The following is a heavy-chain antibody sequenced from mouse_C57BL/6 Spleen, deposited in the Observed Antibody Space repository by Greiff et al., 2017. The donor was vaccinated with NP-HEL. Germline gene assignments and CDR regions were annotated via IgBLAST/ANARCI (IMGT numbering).Heavy chain of an antibody. CDR2: ISSGSSTI. J-gene: IGHJ4*01. V-gene: IGHV5-17*01. CDR3: ARWVDYYAMDY. D-gene: IGHD1-1*02. Sequence: EVMLVESGGGLVKPGGSLKLSCAASGFTFSDYGMHWVRQAPEKGLEWVAYISSGSSTIYYADTVKGRFTISRDNAKNTLFLQMTSLRSEDTAMYYCARWVDYYAMDYWGQGTSVTVSS. CDR1: GFTFSDYG.